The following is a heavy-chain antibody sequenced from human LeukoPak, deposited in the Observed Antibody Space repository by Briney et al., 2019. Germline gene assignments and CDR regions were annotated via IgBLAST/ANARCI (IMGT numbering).Heavy chain of an antibody. CDR1: GFTFSGSA. V-gene: IGHV3-73*01. J-gene: IGHJ4*02. CDR3: TTLAEVRGVIILDY. CDR2: IRSKANSYAT. D-gene: IGHD3-10*01. Sequence: PGGSLRLSCAASGFTFSGSAMHWVRQASGKGLEWVGRIRSKANSYATAYAASVKGRFTISRDDSKNTAYLQMNSLKTEDTAVYYCTTLAEVRGVIILDYWGQGTLVTVSS.